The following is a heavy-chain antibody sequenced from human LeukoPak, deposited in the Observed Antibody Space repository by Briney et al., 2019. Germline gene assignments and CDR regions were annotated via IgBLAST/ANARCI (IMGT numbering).Heavy chain of an antibody. CDR3: ASEGYCSSTSCRDY. CDR1: GFTFSSYE. D-gene: IGHD2-2*01. CDR2: ISSSGSTI. Sequence: PGGSLRLSCAASGFTFSSYEMNWVRQAPGKGLEWVSYISSSGSTIYYADSVKGRSTISRDNAKNSLYLQMNSLRAEDTAVYYCASEGYCSSTSCRDYWGQGTLVTVSS. J-gene: IGHJ4*02. V-gene: IGHV3-48*03.